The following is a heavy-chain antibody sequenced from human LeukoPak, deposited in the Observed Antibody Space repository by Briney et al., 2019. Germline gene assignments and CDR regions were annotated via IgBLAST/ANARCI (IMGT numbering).Heavy chain of an antibody. D-gene: IGHD3-10*01. CDR3: ARGGYYGSGNDFRFDP. J-gene: IGHJ5*02. V-gene: IGHV4-59*01. CDR2: IHYTGST. Sequence: PSETLSLTCTVSGGSISSYYWSWIRQSPGKGLECIGYIHYTGSTNYNPSFKSRVTISVETSKNQFSLKLKSVTAADTAVYYCARGGYYGSGNDFRFDPWGQGTLVTVSS. CDR1: GGSISSYY.